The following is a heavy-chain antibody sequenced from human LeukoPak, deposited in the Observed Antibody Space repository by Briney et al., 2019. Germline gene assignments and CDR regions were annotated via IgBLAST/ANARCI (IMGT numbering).Heavy chain of an antibody. D-gene: IGHD2-2*01. V-gene: IGHV1-69*13. Sequence: SVKVSCKASGGTFSSYAISWVRQAPGQGLEWMGGIIPIFGTANYAQKFQGRVTITADESTSTAYMELSSLRAEDTAVYYCARARYIVVVPAAPYYYYYMDVWGKGTTVTVSS. J-gene: IGHJ6*03. CDR3: ARARYIVVVPAAPYYYYYMDV. CDR1: GGTFSSYA. CDR2: IIPIFGTA.